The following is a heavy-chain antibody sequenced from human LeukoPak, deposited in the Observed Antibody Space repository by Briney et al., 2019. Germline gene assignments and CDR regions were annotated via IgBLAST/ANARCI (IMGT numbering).Heavy chain of an antibody. Sequence: PSETLSLTCTVSGGSISSYYWSWIRQPPGKGLEWIGYIYYSRSTNYNPSLKSRVTISVDTSKNQFSLKLSSVTAADTAVYYCARDREYSYGYYFDYWGQGTLVTVSS. CDR1: GGSISSYY. V-gene: IGHV4-59*01. CDR3: ARDREYSYGYYFDY. J-gene: IGHJ4*02. D-gene: IGHD5-18*01. CDR2: IYYSRST.